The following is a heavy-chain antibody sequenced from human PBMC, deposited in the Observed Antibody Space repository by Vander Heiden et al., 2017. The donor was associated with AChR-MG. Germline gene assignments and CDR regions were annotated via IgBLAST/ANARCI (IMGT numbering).Heavy chain of an antibody. Sequence: QVQLQESGPGLAKPSETLSLTCPVSDGSISRGSYSWSWVRQRPGRGREWIGYIYHTGSTYYNPSLKSRVTISVDTSKNQLSLRLNSVTAADAAVYYCARGGRVVVLTAWGQGTLVTASS. V-gene: IGHV4-31*03. D-gene: IGHD2-21*02. CDR2: IYHTGST. J-gene: IGHJ5*02. CDR3: ARGGRVVVLTA. CDR1: DGSISRGSYS.